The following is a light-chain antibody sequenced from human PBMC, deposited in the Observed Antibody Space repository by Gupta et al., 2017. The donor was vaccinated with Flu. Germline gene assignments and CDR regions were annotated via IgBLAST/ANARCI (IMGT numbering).Light chain of an antibody. CDR2: EVS. Sequence: QSALTRPPSVSGSPGQSVTISCTGTSGDVGSYNRVSWYQQPPGTAPKLMIYEVSNRPSGVPDRFSGSKSGNTASLTISGLQAEDEADYYCSSYTSTSTYVFGTGTKVTVL. J-gene: IGLJ1*01. V-gene: IGLV2-18*02. CDR3: SSYTSTSTYV. CDR1: SGDVGSYNR.